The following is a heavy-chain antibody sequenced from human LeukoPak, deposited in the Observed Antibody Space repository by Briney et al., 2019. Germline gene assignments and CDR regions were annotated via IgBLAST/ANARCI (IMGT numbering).Heavy chain of an antibody. J-gene: IGHJ4*02. CDR3: TRVGYIDEGIDY. Sequence: GGSLRLSCVASVFPFSSYRMTWVRHAPGKGLEWVDNIKQDGSKRSYVDSVKGRFTISRDNAKNSLYLQMNSLRAEVTAIYYCTRVGYIDEGIDYWGQGTLVTVSS. CDR1: VFPFSSYR. CDR2: IKQDGSKR. D-gene: IGHD5-24*01. V-gene: IGHV3-7*04.